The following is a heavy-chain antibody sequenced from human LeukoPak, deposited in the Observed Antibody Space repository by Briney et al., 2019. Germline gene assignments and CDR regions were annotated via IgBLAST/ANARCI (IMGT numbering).Heavy chain of an antibody. CDR1: GFTFSSYA. CDR2: ISYDGSNK. CDR3: ARDKNYDYVWGSFKI. J-gene: IGHJ4*02. V-gene: IGHV3-30*04. D-gene: IGHD3-16*01. Sequence: GGSLRLSCAASGFTFSSYAMHWVRQAPGKGLEWVAVISYDGSNKYYADSVKGRFTISRDNSKNTLYLQMNSLRAEDTAVYYCARDKNYDYVWGSFKIWGQGTLVTVSS.